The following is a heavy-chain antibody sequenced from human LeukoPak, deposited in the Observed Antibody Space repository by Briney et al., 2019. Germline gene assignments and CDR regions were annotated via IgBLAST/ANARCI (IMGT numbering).Heavy chain of an antibody. D-gene: IGHD2-15*01. CDR3: ARDLVRPSCATDRCYTLAF. J-gene: IGHJ4*02. V-gene: IGHV1-18*01. Sequence: ASVKVSCKTFGYSFANYGISWVRQAPGQGLEWMAWISPYNGDGIAAQRFQGRLSMTTDPSTSTAYMELRSLRSDDTAVYYCARDLVRPSCATDRCYTLAFWGQGTQITVSP. CDR2: ISPYNGDG. CDR1: GYSFANYG.